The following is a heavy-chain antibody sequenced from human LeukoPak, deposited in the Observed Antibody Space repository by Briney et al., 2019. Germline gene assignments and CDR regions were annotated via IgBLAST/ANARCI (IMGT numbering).Heavy chain of an antibody. J-gene: IGHJ5*02. CDR3: ARAYDILNGYYTNWFDP. D-gene: IGHD3-9*01. V-gene: IGHV1-46*01. CDR1: GYTFTSYY. Sequence: ASVKVSCKASGYTFTSYYMHWVRQAPGQGLEWMGIINPSGGSTSYAQKFQGRVTMTRDMSTSTVYMELSSLRSEDTAVYYCARAYDILNGYYTNWFDPWGQGTLVTVSS. CDR2: INPSGGST.